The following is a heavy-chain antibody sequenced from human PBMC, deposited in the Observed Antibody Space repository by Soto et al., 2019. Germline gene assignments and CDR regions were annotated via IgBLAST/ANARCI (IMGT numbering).Heavy chain of an antibody. CDR1: GGSLSGYY. D-gene: IGHD5-12*01. CDR2: VKDGGHT. J-gene: IGHJ4*02. V-gene: IGHV4-34*01. CDR3: ARGHAGVVATH. Sequence: QVQLQQWGAGLLKPSETLSLNCAVTGGSLSGYYWSWIRQPPGKGLEWIGEVKDGGHTNYSPSLRGRVTISSDTSNNQCSLRLYSVTAADTGVYYCARGHAGVVATHWDQGSLVTVSS.